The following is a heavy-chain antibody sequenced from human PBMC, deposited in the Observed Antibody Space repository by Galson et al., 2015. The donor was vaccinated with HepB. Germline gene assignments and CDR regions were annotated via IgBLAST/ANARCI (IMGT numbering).Heavy chain of an antibody. CDR3: AKTEDCANIGCYRAFDI. J-gene: IGHJ3*02. V-gene: IGHV3-30*04. D-gene: IGHD2-8*01. CDR2: ISHDGRNE. Sequence: SLRLSCAASGFSISNYAMHWVRQAPGKGLEWVAIISHDGRNEDHTDSLKGRFTVSRDNSKNTVYLQMSSLRAEDTAVYYCAKTEDCANIGCYRAFDIWGHGTMVTVSS. CDR1: GFSISNYA.